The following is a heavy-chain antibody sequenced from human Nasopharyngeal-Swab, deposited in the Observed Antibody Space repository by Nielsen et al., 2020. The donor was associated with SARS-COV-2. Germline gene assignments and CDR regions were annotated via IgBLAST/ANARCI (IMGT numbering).Heavy chain of an antibody. CDR2: ISYDGSNK. Sequence: GGSLRLSCEASGFTFNSYGIHWVRQAPGKGPEWVAVISYDGSNKYYADSVKGRFTISRDNAKNSLFLQMNSLRDEDTAMYYCARDSDYYGSGSLKGDYFDYWGQGTLVTVSS. J-gene: IGHJ4*02. V-gene: IGHV3-30*03. CDR3: ARDSDYYGSGSLKGDYFDY. D-gene: IGHD3-10*01. CDR1: GFTFNSYG.